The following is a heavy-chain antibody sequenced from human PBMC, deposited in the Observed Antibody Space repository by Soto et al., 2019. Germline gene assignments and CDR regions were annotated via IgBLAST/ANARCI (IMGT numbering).Heavy chain of an antibody. V-gene: IGHV1-2*02. CDR3: ASDIPILCLELPYSYYCTLF. CDR2: INPNSGGT. Sequence: GASVKVSCKASGYTFTGYYMHWVRQAPGQGLEWMGWINPNSGGTNYAQKFQGRVTMTRDTSISTAYMELSRLGSDDTAVYYCASDIPILCLELPYSYYCTLFCGQATLGTVS. CDR1: GYTFTGYY. J-gene: IGHJ6*02. D-gene: IGHD1-26*01.